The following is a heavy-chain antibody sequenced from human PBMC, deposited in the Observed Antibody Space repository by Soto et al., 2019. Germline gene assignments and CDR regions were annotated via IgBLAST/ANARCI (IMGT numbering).Heavy chain of an antibody. CDR1: GYAFSQFY. Sequence: QVQLVQSGAEVKKPGASVKVSCKASGYAFSQFYIHWMRQAPGQGLAWMGWINPNSGRTKFAQNFEGWVPMTRETAIKTVYMELSGLRSYATAVYYCARESAGTTATLDYYYFDMDVWGKGTTVTVSS. CDR2: INPNSGRT. J-gene: IGHJ6*03. CDR3: ARESAGTTATLDYYYFDMDV. D-gene: IGHD4-17*01. V-gene: IGHV1-2*04.